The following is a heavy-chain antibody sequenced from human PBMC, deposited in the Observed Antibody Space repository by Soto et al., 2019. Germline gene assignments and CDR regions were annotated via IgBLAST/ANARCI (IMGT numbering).Heavy chain of an antibody. D-gene: IGHD6-25*01. V-gene: IGHV1-8*01. J-gene: IGHJ4*02. Sequence: QVQLLQSGAEVKKPGASVKVSCKASGFTFITYDFSWVRQAAGQGLEWMGWMNPNNGNAGFAQKFRGRINMTRNTSISTAYLELSSLRADDLAVYFCARRKERSGPYYLDLWGQGNQVTVSS. CDR2: MNPNNGNA. CDR3: ARRKERSGPYYLDL. CDR1: GFTFITYD.